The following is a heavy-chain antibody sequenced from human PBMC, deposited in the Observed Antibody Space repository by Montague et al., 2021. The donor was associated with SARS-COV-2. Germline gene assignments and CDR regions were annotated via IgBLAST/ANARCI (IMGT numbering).Heavy chain of an antibody. CDR2: IYYSGST. CDR1: GGSINTYY. CDR3: ARVGVGTMVRGVIPAYYYYGMDV. Sequence: SETLSLTCTVSGGSINTYYWSWIRQPPGKGLEWIGYIYYSGSTNYNPSLKSRVTISVDTSKNQFSLKLSSVTAADTAVYYCARVGVGTMVRGVIPAYYYYGMDVWGQGTTATVSS. V-gene: IGHV4-59*08. D-gene: IGHD3-10*01. J-gene: IGHJ6*02.